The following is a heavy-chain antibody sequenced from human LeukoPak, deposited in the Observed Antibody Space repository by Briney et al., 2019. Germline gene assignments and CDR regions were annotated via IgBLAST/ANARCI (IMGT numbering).Heavy chain of an antibody. CDR1: GFSFGDYA. Sequence: GGSLRLSCAASGFSFGDYAMHWVRQAPGKGLEWVSLISGDRYTTYYADSVKGRFTISRDNSKNSLYLQMNSLTTEDTALYFCARRGPGTRADNWGQGTLVTVSS. J-gene: IGHJ4*02. V-gene: IGHV3-43*02. D-gene: IGHD1-1*01. CDR2: ISGDRYTT. CDR3: ARRGPGTRADN.